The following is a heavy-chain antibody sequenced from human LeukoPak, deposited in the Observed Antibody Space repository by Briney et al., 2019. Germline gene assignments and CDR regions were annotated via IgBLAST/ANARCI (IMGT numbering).Heavy chain of an antibody. V-gene: IGHV1-2*04. CDR2: INPNSGGT. CDR1: GYTFTGYY. J-gene: IGHJ2*01. D-gene: IGHD7-27*01. CDR3: AREPNWGAWYFDL. Sequence: ASVKVSCKASGYTFTGYYMHWVRQAPGQGLEWMGWINPNSGGTNYAQKFQGWVTMTRDTSISTAYMELSRLRSDDTAVYYCAREPNWGAWYFDLWGCGTLVTVS.